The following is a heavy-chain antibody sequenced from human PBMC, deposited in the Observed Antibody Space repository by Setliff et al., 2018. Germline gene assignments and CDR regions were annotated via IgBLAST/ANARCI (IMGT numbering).Heavy chain of an antibody. CDR3: ASSSGGNYEAYFDY. CDR2: ISYDGTIT. Sequence: GGSLRLSCAASGFTFDDYGMSWVRQAPGEGLEWVAVISYDGTITHYVDSVKGRFSISRDNSQNTLYLQMNSLSPEDTALYYCASSSGGNYEAYFDYWGQGTLVTVSS. CDR1: GFTFDDYG. J-gene: IGHJ4*02. V-gene: IGHV3-30*03. D-gene: IGHD2-15*01.